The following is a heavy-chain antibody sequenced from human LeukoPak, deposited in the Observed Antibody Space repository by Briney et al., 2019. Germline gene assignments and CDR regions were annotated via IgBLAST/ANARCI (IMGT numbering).Heavy chain of an antibody. V-gene: IGHV1-2*02. J-gene: IGHJ3*02. Sequence: ASVKVSCKASGYTFTSYDINWVRQATGQGLEWMGWINPNSGGTNYAQKFQGRVTMTRDTSISTAYMELSRLRSDDTAVYYCARDHALRYFDWSPPGAFDIWGQGTMVTVSS. CDR3: ARDHALRYFDWSPPGAFDI. CDR2: INPNSGGT. D-gene: IGHD3-9*01. CDR1: GYTFTSYD.